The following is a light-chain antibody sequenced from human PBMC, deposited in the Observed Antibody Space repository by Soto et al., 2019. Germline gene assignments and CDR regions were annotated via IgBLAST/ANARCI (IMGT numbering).Light chain of an antibody. CDR2: GAS. CDR1: QDIAGY. V-gene: IGKV1D-12*01. CDR3: QQAYSFPIT. Sequence: DIQVTQAPSSVSASVGDRVTITCRACQDIAGYLGWYQHKPGRTPELLIHGASRLQSGVPARFSGSGSGTDFTLSINSLQPEDFATYYWQQAYSFPITFGQGTRLEIK. J-gene: IGKJ5*01.